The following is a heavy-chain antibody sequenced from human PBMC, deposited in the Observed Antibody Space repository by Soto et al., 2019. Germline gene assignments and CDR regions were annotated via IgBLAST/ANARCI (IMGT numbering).Heavy chain of an antibody. CDR2: VSSSSNAI. CDR1: GFRFSDYS. D-gene: IGHD4-17*01. J-gene: IGHJ4*02. Sequence: EVQLGESGGGFVQPGRSLRLSCAASGFRFSDYSMNWVRQAPGKGLEWIAYVSSSSNAIYYAESVKGRFTISRDNVNNSLFLQMNGLRAEDTAVYYCARGRMDYGDSFDYWGQGTLVTVSA. CDR3: ARGRMDYGDSFDY. V-gene: IGHV3-48*01.